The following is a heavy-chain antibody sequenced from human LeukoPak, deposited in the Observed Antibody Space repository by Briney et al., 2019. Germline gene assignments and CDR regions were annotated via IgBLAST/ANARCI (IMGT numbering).Heavy chain of an antibody. D-gene: IGHD6-13*01. CDR2: IYYSGST. CDR3: ARRGYQRGFDY. V-gene: IGHV4-39*01. Sequence: SETLSLTCPVSGGSISSSSYYWGWIRQPPGKGLEWIGSIYYSGSTYYNPSLKSRVTISVDTSKNQFSLKLSSVTAADTAVYYCARRGYQRGFDYWGQGTLVTVSS. J-gene: IGHJ4*02. CDR1: GGSISSSSYY.